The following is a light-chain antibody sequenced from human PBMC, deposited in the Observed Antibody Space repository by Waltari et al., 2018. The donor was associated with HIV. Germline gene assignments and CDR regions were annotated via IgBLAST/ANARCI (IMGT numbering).Light chain of an antibody. J-gene: IGLJ1*01. CDR1: GSNLGNHA. Sequence: QSVLTQPPSVSGAPGQRVIISCSGGGSNLGNHALYWYQHPPGRTPTLLIYYDDLLPSGVSERFSASKSGTSASLAISGLQSEDEGDYYCASWDDSLHGYVFGSGTKISV. V-gene: IGLV1-36*01. CDR2: YDD. CDR3: ASWDDSLHGYV.